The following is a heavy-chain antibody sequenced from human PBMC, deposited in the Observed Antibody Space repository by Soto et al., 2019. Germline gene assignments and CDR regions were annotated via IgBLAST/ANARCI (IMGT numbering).Heavy chain of an antibody. J-gene: IGHJ4*02. V-gene: IGHV3-48*02. CDR1: GFTFSSYS. CDR3: AREVRDTAVADFDY. D-gene: IGHD5-18*01. CDR2: ISSSISTM. Sequence: GGSLRLSCAASGFTFSSYSMNWVRQAPGKGLEWLSYISSSISTMHYADSVKGRFTISRDNAKNSLYLQINSLRDEDTAVYHCAREVRDTAVADFDYWGQGTLVTVSS.